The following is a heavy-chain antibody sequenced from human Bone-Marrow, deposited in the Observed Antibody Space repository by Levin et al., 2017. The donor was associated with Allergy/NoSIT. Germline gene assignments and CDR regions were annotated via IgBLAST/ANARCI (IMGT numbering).Heavy chain of an antibody. CDR2: ISNGSDSI. Sequence: GGSLRLSCAASGFNFSDYYMSWIRQAPGKGLEWISYISNGSDSINYADSVKGRLTISRDNAKNSLYLQMNSLRGEDSALYYCAKASNLRGSIAAADYWGQGTLVTVSS. J-gene: IGHJ4*02. CDR3: AKASNLRGSIAAADY. V-gene: IGHV3-11*05. CDR1: GFNFSDYY. D-gene: IGHD6-13*01.